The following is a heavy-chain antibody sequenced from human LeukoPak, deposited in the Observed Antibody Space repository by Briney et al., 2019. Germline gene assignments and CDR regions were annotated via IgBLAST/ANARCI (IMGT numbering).Heavy chain of an antibody. V-gene: IGHV5-51*01. J-gene: IGHJ6*02. CDR2: IYPGDSDT. CDR3: ARGAAGTTPDYYYFGLDV. D-gene: IGHD1-7*01. CDR1: GYRFTDYW. Sequence: GESLQISCKGSGYRFTDYWIGWVRQMPGKGLEWVGIIYPGDSDTRYSPSFQGQVTISADKSINTAHLQWSSLKASDTAMYYCARGAAGTTPDYYYFGLDVWGQGTTVRVSS.